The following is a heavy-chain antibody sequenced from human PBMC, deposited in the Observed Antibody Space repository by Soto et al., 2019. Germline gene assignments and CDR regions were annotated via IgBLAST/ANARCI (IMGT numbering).Heavy chain of an antibody. Sequence: QVQLVESGGGVVQPGRSLRLSCAASGFTFSSYAMHWVRQAPGKGLEWVAVISYDGSNKYYADSVKGRFTISRDNSKNTLYLQMNRLRAEDTAVYYCARDYTSSTSFQFDPWGQGTLVTVSS. CDR3: ARDYTSSTSFQFDP. D-gene: IGHD6-13*01. V-gene: IGHV3-30-3*01. J-gene: IGHJ5*02. CDR1: GFTFSSYA. CDR2: ISYDGSNK.